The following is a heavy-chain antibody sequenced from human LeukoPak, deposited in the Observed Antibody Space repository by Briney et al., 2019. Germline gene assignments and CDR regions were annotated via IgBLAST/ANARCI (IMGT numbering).Heavy chain of an antibody. CDR2: IYSGXGT. J-gene: IGHJ4*02. V-gene: IGHV3-66*01. CDR3: VKDGSGSYYTYYFDY. CDR1: GFTVSSSY. D-gene: IGHD3-10*01. Sequence: GGSLRLSCAASGFTVSSSYMNWVXQAPGKGLXXXXFIYSGXGTYYADSXKGRFTISRDNSKNTLYLQMSSLRTEDTAVYYCVKDGSGSYYTYYFDYWGQGTLVTVSS.